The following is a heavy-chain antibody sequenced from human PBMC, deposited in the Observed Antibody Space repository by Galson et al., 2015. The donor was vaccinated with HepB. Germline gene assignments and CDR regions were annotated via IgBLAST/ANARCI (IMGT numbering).Heavy chain of an antibody. CDR1: GYTFTSYY. Sequence: SVKVSCKASGYTFTSYYMHWVRQAPGQGLEWLGTINPSGGGTSYAREFQGRVTMTRDTSTSTVYMELSSLRSEDTAVYFCARGRRVGATADFDYWGQGTLVTVSS. CDR3: ARGRRVGATADFDY. CDR2: INPSGGGT. J-gene: IGHJ4*02. V-gene: IGHV1-46*01. D-gene: IGHD1-26*01.